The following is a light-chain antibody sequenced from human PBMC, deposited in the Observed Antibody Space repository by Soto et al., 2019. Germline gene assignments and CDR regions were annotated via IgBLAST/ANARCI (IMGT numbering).Light chain of an antibody. CDR1: NSIDDW. V-gene: IGKV1-5*03. Sequence: DIQMTQSPSTLSASVGDRVTITCRASNSIDDWLAWYKHKPGKAPNLLIYKASILVSGVPSRFSGSGSGTEFTLTISSLQPDDFATYYCQQYDNYSWAFGQGTKVEIK. J-gene: IGKJ1*01. CDR3: QQYDNYSWA. CDR2: KAS.